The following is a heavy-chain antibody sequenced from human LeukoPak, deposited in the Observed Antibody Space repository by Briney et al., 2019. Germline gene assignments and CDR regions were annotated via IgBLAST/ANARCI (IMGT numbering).Heavy chain of an antibody. CDR3: TRGGYYSVY. D-gene: IGHD3-3*01. V-gene: IGHV3-49*04. CDR1: GFTFGDYA. Sequence: PGRSLRLSCTASGFTFGDYAMSWVRQAPGKGLEWVGFIRSKPYVGTTEYAASVKGRFTISRDDSKSFASLQMNSLKTEDTAVYYCTRGGYYSVYWGQGALVTVSS. CDR2: IRSKPYVGTT. J-gene: IGHJ4*02.